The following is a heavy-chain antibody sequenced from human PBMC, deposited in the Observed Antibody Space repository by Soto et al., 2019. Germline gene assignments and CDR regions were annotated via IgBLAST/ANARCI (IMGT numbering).Heavy chain of an antibody. J-gene: IGHJ4*02. V-gene: IGHV3-11*05. Sequence: GGSLRLSCAASGFTFSDYYMSWIRQAPWKGLEWVSYISSSSSYTNYADSVKGRFTISRDNAKNSLYLQMSSLRAEDTAVYYCARATSGSGYYFDYWGEGALVTVYS. CDR2: ISSSSSYT. CDR3: ARATSGSGYYFDY. CDR1: GFTFSDYY. D-gene: IGHD3-22*01.